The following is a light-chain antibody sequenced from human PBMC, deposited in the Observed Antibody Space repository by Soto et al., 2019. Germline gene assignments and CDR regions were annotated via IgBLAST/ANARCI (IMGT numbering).Light chain of an antibody. CDR3: QQYGSSPPIT. CDR2: GAS. CDR1: QSVSSRS. Sequence: IVLTQSPGTLSLSPVERATLSCMASQSVSSRSLAWYQQKPGQAPRLLIYGASSRATGIRDRFSGSGSGTDFTLTISRPEPEDFAVYYCQQYGSSPPITFGQGTRLEIK. V-gene: IGKV3-20*01. J-gene: IGKJ5*01.